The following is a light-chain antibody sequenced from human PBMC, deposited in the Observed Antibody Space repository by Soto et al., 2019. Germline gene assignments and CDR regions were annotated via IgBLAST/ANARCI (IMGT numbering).Light chain of an antibody. Sequence: EIVMTQSPATLSVSPGERAPLSCRASPSVSSNLAWYQQKPGQAPRLLIYGASTRATGSPARFSGSGSGTEFTLTISSLQSEDFAVDDCQQYNNWPPITFGQGTRLEIK. J-gene: IGKJ5*01. V-gene: IGKV3-15*01. CDR3: QQYNNWPPIT. CDR2: GAS. CDR1: PSVSSN.